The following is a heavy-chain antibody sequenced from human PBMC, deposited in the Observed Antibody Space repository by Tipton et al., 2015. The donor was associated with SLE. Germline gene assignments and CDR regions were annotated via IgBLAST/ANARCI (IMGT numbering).Heavy chain of an antibody. Sequence: SLRLSCTASGFTFRTYALSWVRQAPGRGLQFVSIIGATDGWTDYTDSVKGRFTISRDNSKNTLYLHMNSLRAEDTAVYFCGKDGGAAYLDVWGQGTTVTVSS. CDR1: GFTFRTYA. D-gene: IGHD6-13*01. J-gene: IGHJ6*02. CDR2: IGATDGWT. CDR3: GKDGGAAYLDV. V-gene: IGHV3-23*01.